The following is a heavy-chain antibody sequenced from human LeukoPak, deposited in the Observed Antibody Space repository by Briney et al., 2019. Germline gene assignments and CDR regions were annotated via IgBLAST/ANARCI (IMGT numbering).Heavy chain of an antibody. D-gene: IGHD1-14*01. CDR2: ISSNGGST. Sequence: GGSLRLSCAASGFTFSSYAMHWVRQAPGKGLEYVSAISSNGGSTYYANSVKGRFTISRDNSKNTLYLQMCSLRADDMAVYYCARRPRIIAAEDYWGQGTLVTVSS. CDR3: ARRPRIIAAEDY. J-gene: IGHJ4*02. CDR1: GFTFSSYA. V-gene: IGHV3-64*01.